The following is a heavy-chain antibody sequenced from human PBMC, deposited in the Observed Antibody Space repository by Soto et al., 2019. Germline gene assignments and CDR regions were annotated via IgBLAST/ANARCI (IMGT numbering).Heavy chain of an antibody. J-gene: IGHJ6*03. Sequence: SETLSLTCAVYGGSFSGHYWTWIRQPPGKGLQWIGEIIGSGSTKYNPSLKSRVTISVDRSKNQFSLKLSSVTAADTAVYYCARQGIAAAGTSYYYCMDVWGKGTTVTVSS. D-gene: IGHD6-13*01. V-gene: IGHV4-34*12. CDR3: ARQGIAAAGTSYYYCMDV. CDR1: GGSFSGHY. CDR2: IIGSGST.